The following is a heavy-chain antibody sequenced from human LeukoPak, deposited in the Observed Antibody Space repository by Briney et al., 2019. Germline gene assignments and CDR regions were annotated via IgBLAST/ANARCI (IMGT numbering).Heavy chain of an antibody. Sequence: SETLSLTCTVSGGSISSYHRSWIRQPAGKGLEWIGRIYSSGSTNYNPSLKSRVTMSIDTSKNQFSLKLSSVAAADTAVYYCARGDGVSLGLFDYWGQGTLVTVSS. J-gene: IGHJ4*02. V-gene: IGHV4-4*07. CDR3: ARGDGVSLGLFDY. CDR2: IYSSGST. CDR1: GGSISSYH. D-gene: IGHD5-24*01.